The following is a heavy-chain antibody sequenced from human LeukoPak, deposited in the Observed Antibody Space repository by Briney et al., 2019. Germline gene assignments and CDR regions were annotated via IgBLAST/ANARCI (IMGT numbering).Heavy chain of an antibody. V-gene: IGHV3-11*01. CDR3: TRDRWGKYYFDY. CDR1: GFSFSDFY. Sequence: PGGSLRLSCAASGFSFSDFYMSWIRQAPGKGLEWVSYISSSGTTIYYADSVKGRFTISRDNAKNSLYLQMNNLRAEDTAVYYCTRDRWGKYYFDYWGQGTLVTVSS. CDR2: ISSSGTTI. D-gene: IGHD7-27*01. J-gene: IGHJ4*02.